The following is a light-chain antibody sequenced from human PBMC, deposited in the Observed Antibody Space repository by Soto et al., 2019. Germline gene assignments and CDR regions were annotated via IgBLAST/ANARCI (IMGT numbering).Light chain of an antibody. CDR3: AAWDDSLNGWV. Sequence: QSVLTQPPSASGTPGQRVTISCSESSSNIGSNTVNWYQQLPGTAPKLLIYSTNQRPSGVPDRFSGSKSGTSASLAISGLQSEDEADYYCAAWDDSLNGWVFGGGTKVTVL. CDR2: STN. J-gene: IGLJ3*02. CDR1: SSNIGSNT. V-gene: IGLV1-44*01.